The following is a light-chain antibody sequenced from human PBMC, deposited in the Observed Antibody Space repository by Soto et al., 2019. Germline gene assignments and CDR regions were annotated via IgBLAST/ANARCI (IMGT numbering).Light chain of an antibody. Sequence: QSVLTQPASVSGSPGQSITLSRTGTSSDVGGYNYVSWYQQHPGKAPKLMIYEVSNRPSGISHRFSGSKSGNTASLTISGLRAEDEADYYCSSYTRQYTPSYVFGTGTKVTVL. V-gene: IGLV2-14*01. CDR3: SSYTRQYTPSYV. CDR1: SSDVGGYNY. CDR2: EVS. J-gene: IGLJ1*01.